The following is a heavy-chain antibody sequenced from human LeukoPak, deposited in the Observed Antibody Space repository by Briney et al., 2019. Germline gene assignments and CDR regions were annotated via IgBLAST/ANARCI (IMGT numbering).Heavy chain of an antibody. J-gene: IGHJ3*02. CDR2: IYNGGST. CDR3: AREALNGQLWDTPSPAFDR. Sequence: GGALRLSCAASGFTVSSNYTSWVRQAPGKGLEGVSVIYNGGSTYYADSVKGRFTISRDNSKNTLYLQMNSLRAEDTAVYYCAREALNGQLWDTPSPAFDRSGEGTMVSLSS. D-gene: IGHD5-18*01. V-gene: IGHV3-53*01. CDR1: GFTVSSNY.